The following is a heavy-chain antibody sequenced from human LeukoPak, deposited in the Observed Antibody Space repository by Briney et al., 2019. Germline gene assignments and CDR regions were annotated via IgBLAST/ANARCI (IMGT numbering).Heavy chain of an antibody. D-gene: IGHD2-21*02. CDR3: ASLHCIGACHIRDR. CDR2: MIPVLNTA. V-gene: IGHV1-69*04. J-gene: IGHJ5*02. Sequence: SVKVSCKASGGTFNNDAISWVRQAPGQGFEWMGQMIPVLNTADYAQKFEGKITISADTSTNTAYMELSSLRSEDTAVYYCASLHCIGACHIRDRWGQGTLVTVSS. CDR1: GGTFNNDA.